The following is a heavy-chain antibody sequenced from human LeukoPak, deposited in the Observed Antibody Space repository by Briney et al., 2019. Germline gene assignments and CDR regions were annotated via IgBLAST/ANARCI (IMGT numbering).Heavy chain of an antibody. J-gene: IGHJ3*02. V-gene: IGHV3-66*01. CDR2: IYSGGST. D-gene: IGHD2-2*01. CDR3: ARGGTLGYCSSTSCYVADAFDI. Sequence: GRSLRLSCAASGFTFSSYGMHWVRQAPGKGLEWVSVIYSGGSTYYADSVKGRFTISRDNSKNTLYLQMNSLRAEDTAVYYCARGGTLGYCSSTSCYVADAFDIWGQGTMVTVSS. CDR1: GFTFSSYG.